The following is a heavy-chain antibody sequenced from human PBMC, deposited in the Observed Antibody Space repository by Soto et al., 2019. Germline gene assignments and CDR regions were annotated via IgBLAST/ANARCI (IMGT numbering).Heavy chain of an antibody. Sequence: XGTLSLTCTVSGGSMSSYYWTWLRQSPGRGLEWIGYISYSGSTYYNPSLKSRVTISADTSENQFSLRMNSMIAADTAVYYCARADPDASVGYWGQGTLVTVSS. CDR2: ISYSGST. CDR3: ARADPDASVGY. CDR1: GGSMSSYY. V-gene: IGHV4-59*01. J-gene: IGHJ4*02. D-gene: IGHD2-15*01.